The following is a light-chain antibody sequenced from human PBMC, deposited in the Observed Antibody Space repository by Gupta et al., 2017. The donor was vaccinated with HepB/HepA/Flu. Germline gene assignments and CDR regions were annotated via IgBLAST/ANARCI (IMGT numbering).Light chain of an antibody. J-gene: IGKJ2*04. CDR2: DAS. Sequence: EIVLTQSPATLSLSPGERATLSCRASQSVSSYLALYQQQPGQAPRLLIYDASNRATGIPARFSGSGSGTDFTPPISSREPQDFAAYYCQQRSNRPMCSFGQGTKLEIK. CDR1: QSVSSY. V-gene: IGKV3-11*01. CDR3: QQRSNRPMCS.